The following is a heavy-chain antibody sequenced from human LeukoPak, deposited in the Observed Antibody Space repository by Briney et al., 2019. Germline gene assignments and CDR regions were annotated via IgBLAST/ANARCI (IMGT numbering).Heavy chain of an antibody. V-gene: IGHV4-59*12. Sequence: PSETLSLTCTVSGASISSYYCSWIRQPPGKGLEWIGHLYQNGSANYNPSLKSRVTISVDTSKNQFSLKLSSVTAADTAVYYCARRRGYYGSGSYYNWFDPWGQGTLVTVSS. CDR2: LYQNGSA. J-gene: IGHJ5*02. CDR1: GASISSYY. CDR3: ARRRGYYGSGSYYNWFDP. D-gene: IGHD3-10*01.